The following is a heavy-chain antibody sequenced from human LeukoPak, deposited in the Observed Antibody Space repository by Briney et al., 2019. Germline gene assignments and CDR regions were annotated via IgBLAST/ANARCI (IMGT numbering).Heavy chain of an antibody. Sequence: SETLSLTCTVSGGSVCSGSYYWSWIRQPPGKGLEWIGYIYYSGSTNYNPSLKSRVTISVDTSKNQFSLKLSSVTAADTAVYYCARDHANCSGGSCYLGKFDYWGQGTLVTVSS. D-gene: IGHD2-15*01. CDR3: ARDHANCSGGSCYLGKFDY. CDR1: GGSVCSGSYY. CDR2: IYYSGST. V-gene: IGHV4-61*01. J-gene: IGHJ4*02.